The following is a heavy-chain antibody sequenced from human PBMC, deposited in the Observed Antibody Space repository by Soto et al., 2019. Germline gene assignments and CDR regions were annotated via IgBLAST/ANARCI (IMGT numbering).Heavy chain of an antibody. Sequence: QITLKESGPTLVKPTQTLTLTCSFSGISFSASGVGVGWIRQPPGKALEWLAVIYWNDDKRYSPSLKSRLTIIKDTSKNDVVLTMTNLDPVDTSTYYCATSPLFYATRFDYWGQGTLVTVSS. V-gene: IGHV2-5*01. CDR3: ATSPLFYATRFDY. D-gene: IGHD2-8*01. CDR1: GISFSASGVG. J-gene: IGHJ4*02. CDR2: IYWNDDK.